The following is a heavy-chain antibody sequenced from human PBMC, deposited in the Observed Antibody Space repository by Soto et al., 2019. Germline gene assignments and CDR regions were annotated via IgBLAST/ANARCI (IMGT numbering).Heavy chain of an antibody. J-gene: IGHJ4*02. D-gene: IGHD1-26*01. CDR3: ARVDLWELRSWVYNFDY. Sequence: GGSLRLSCAASGFTFSDYYMSWIRQAPGKGLEWVSYISSSSSYTNYADSVKGRFTISRDNAKNSLYLQMNSLRAEDTAVYYCARVDLWELRSWVYNFDYWGQGTLVTVSS. V-gene: IGHV3-11*06. CDR1: GFTFSDYY. CDR2: ISSSSSYT.